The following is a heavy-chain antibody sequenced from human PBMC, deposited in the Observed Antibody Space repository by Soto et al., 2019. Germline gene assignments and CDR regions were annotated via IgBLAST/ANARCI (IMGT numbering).Heavy chain of an antibody. CDR3: AREEYCSSTSCYKGERVYYGMDV. J-gene: IGHJ6*02. Sequence: GGSLRLSCAASGFTFSSYWMSWVRQAPGKGLEWVANIKQDGSEKYYVDSVKGRFTISRDNAKNSLYLQINSLRAEDTAVYYCAREEYCSSTSCYKGERVYYGMDVWGQGTTVTVSS. D-gene: IGHD2-2*02. CDR1: GFTFSSYW. V-gene: IGHV3-7*03. CDR2: IKQDGSEK.